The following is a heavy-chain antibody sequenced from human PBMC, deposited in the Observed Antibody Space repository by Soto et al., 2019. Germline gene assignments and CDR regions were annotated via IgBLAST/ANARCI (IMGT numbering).Heavy chain of an antibody. J-gene: IGHJ5*02. CDR2: IDGSGGIT. Sequence: GGSLRLSCAASGFTFGTTDMSWVRQAPGEGLEWVSTIDGSGGITYYADSVKGRFTISRDNSRNTVYLQMNSLRGDDTALYYCVKNSGWFNTWGQGALVTAS. V-gene: IGHV3-23*01. D-gene: IGHD3-10*01. CDR3: VKNSGWFNT. CDR1: GFTFGTTD.